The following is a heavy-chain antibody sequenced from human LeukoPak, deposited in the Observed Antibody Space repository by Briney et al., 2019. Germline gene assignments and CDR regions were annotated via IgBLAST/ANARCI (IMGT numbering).Heavy chain of an antibody. J-gene: IGHJ6*02. D-gene: IGHD4-17*01. CDR3: ARGLGGGDYGDSDYYYGMDV. Sequence: ASVKVSCKASGYTFTSYDINWVRQATGQGLEWMGWMDPNSGNTGYAQKFQGRVTMTRNTSISTAYMELSSLRSEDTAVYYCARGLGGGDYGDSDYYYGMDVWGQGTTVTVSS. CDR2: MDPNSGNT. V-gene: IGHV1-8*01. CDR1: GYTFTSYD.